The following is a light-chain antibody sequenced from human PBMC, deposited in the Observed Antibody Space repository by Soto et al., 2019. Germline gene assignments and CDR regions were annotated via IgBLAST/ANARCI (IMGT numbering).Light chain of an antibody. CDR1: SSDVGTYNL. Sequence: QSALTQPASVSGSPGQSITISCTGTSSDVGTYNLVSWYQQHPGKAPKVMIYEVTNRPSGVSNRFSGSKSGNTASLSISGLQAEDEADYYCSSYTSSSTYVFGTGTKLTVL. CDR3: SSYTSSSTYV. V-gene: IGLV2-14*02. J-gene: IGLJ1*01. CDR2: EVT.